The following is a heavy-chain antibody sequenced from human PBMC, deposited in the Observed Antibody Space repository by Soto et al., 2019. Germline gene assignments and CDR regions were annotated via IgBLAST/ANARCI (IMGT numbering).Heavy chain of an antibody. Sequence: SETLSLTCTVSGGSISSGGYYWSWIRQHPGKGLEWIGYIYYSGSTYYNPSLKSRVTISVDTSKNQFSLKLSSVTAADTAVYYCARDGSGFREVLGWFDPWGQGTLVTVSS. V-gene: IGHV4-31*03. CDR1: GGSISSGGYY. CDR2: IYYSGST. CDR3: ARDGSGFREVLGWFDP. D-gene: IGHD6-19*01. J-gene: IGHJ5*02.